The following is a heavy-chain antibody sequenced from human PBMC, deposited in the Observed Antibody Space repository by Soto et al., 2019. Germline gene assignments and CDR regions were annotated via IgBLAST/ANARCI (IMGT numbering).Heavy chain of an antibody. CDR1: GYRFTSYW. D-gene: IGHD4-4*01. J-gene: IGHJ6*02. CDR3: GLGSVTTFNYYYGMDV. V-gene: IGHV5-51*01. CDR2: IYPGDSDT. Sequence: GESLKISSQGSGYRFTSYWIGWVRQMPGKGLEWMGIIYPGDSDTRYSPSFQGQVTISADKSISTAYLQWSSLKASDTAMYYCGLGSVTTFNYYYGMDVWGQGTTVTVSS.